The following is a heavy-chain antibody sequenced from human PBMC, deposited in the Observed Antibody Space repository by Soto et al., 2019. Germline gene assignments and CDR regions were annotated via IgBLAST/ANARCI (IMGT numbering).Heavy chain of an antibody. J-gene: IGHJ4*02. D-gene: IGHD2-15*01. V-gene: IGHV4-31*03. Sequence: SETLSLTCTVSGGSISSGGYYWSWIRQHPGKGLEWIGYIYYSGSTYYNPSLKSRVTISVDTSQNQFSLRLTSVTAADTAVYYCVVGLEDVVGGQLDYWGQGALVTVSS. CDR1: GGSISSGGYY. CDR2: IYYSGST. CDR3: VVGLEDVVGGQLDY.